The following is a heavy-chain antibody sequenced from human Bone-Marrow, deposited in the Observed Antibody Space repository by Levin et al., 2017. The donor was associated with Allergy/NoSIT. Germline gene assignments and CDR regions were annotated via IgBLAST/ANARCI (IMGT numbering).Heavy chain of an antibody. D-gene: IGHD3-10*01. Sequence: LSLTCAASEFIFSRSPMHWVRQAPGKGLEWVAVMSNDGNFKSYADSVKGRFTISRDNSEDTLYLQMNSLRPEDTGVYFCTSGAGSYPWAVFDHWGQGTLVAVSS. CDR3: TSGAGSYPWAVFDH. CDR1: EFIFSRSP. V-gene: IGHV3-30*04. CDR2: MSNDGNFK. J-gene: IGHJ4*02.